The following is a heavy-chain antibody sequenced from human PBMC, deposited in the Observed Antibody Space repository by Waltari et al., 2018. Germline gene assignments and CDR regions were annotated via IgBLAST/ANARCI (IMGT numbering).Heavy chain of an antibody. Sequence: EVHLLESGGGLAQPGGSLRLTCAASGFNFISYARSWVRQAPGRGWGWVSGVSDSGVIINDAEAVKGRFTVSRYNSRNTVCLQLNSLGAEDTAIYYCARHLYSIDYLELGNWGQGTLVTASS. CDR1: GFNFISYA. CDR2: VSDSGVII. J-gene: IGHJ4*02. CDR3: ARHLYSIDYLELGN. V-gene: IGHV3-23*01. D-gene: IGHD3-22*01.